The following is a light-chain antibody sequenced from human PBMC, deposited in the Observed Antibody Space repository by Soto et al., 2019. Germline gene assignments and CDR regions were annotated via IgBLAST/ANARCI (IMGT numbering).Light chain of an antibody. CDR3: ISYTGRSTLII. J-gene: IGLJ2*01. CDR2: AVS. V-gene: IGLV2-14*01. CDR1: SSDIGTYDY. Sequence: QSALTQPASLSGSPGQSLSLSCTGASSDIGTYDYVSWYQQHPGKAPKLVIYAVSHRPSGVSDRFSGSKSGNTATLTISGLQADDDSTYYCISYTGRSTLIIFGGGTKLTVL.